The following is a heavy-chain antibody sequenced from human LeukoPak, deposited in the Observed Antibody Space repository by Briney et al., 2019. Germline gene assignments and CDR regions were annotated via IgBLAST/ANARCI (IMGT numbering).Heavy chain of an antibody. Sequence: GGSLRLSCAASGFTFSNYGMHWVRQAPGKGLEWVAIISYDGSNKYYADSVQGRFTISRDNSKNTLCLQMNSLRAEDTAVYYCARDQYSYAHAAHWGQGTLVTVSS. CDR3: ARDQYSYAHAAH. CDR2: ISYDGSNK. J-gene: IGHJ4*02. CDR1: GFTFSNYG. V-gene: IGHV3-30*03. D-gene: IGHD5-18*01.